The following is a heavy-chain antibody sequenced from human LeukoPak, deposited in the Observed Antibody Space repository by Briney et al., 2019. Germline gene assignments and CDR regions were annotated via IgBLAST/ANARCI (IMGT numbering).Heavy chain of an antibody. J-gene: IGHJ4*02. Sequence: TGGSLRLSCAASGFTFSSYSMNWVRQAPGKGLEWVSSISSSSSYIYYADSVKGRFTISRDNAKNTLYLQMNSLRAEDTAVYYCARDDVSPTTVNYWGQGTLVTVPS. CDR2: ISSSSSYI. V-gene: IGHV3-21*01. D-gene: IGHD4-17*01. CDR3: ARDDVSPTTVNY. CDR1: GFTFSSYS.